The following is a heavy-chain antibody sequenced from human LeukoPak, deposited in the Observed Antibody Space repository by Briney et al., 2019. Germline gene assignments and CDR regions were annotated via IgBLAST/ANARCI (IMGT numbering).Heavy chain of an antibody. J-gene: IGHJ4*02. V-gene: IGHV5-51*01. CDR1: GYSFTSYW. Sequence: GEXXKISCKGSGYSFTSYWIGWGRPRPGKGREWMGIIYPGDSDTTYSPSFQGHVTISADKSISTAYLQWSSLKASDTAMYYCARQAYSSSSSDYWGQGTLVTVSS. CDR3: ARQAYSSSSSDY. CDR2: IYPGDSDT. D-gene: IGHD6-6*01.